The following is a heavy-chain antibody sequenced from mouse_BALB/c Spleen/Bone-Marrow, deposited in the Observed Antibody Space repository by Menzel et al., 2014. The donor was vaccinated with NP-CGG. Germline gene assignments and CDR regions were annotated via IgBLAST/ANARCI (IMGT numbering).Heavy chain of an antibody. CDR2: IRSKSNNYAT. J-gene: IGHJ3*01. CDR3: VRQNYDYAWFAY. Sequence: EVKLVESGGGLVQPKGSLKLSCAAFGFTFXTYAMNWVRQAPGKGLEWVARIRSKSNNYATYYADSVKDRFTISRDDSQSMLYLQMNNLKTEDTAMYYCVRQNYDYAWFAYWGQGTLVTVSA. V-gene: IGHV10-1*02. CDR1: GFTFXTYA. D-gene: IGHD2-4*01.